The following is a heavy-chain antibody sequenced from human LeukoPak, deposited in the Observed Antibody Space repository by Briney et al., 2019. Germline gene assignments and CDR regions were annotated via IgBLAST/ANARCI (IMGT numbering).Heavy chain of an antibody. V-gene: IGHV4-59*01. CDR2: IYYSGST. J-gene: IGHJ4*02. D-gene: IGHD2-8*01. CDR3: ASLYCTNGVCPDY. CDR1: GGSISSYY. Sequence: SETLSLTCTVSGGSISSYYWSWIRQPPGKGLEWIGYIYYSGSTNYNPSLKSRVTISVDTSKNQFSLKLSSVTAADTAVYYCASLYCTNGVCPDYWGQGTPVTVSS.